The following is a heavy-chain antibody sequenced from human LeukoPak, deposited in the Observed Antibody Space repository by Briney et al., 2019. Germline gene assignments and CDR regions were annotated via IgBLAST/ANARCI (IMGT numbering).Heavy chain of an antibody. CDR2: IYYSGST. CDR3: AREATYSGYANYGMDV. V-gene: IGHV4-30-4*01. D-gene: IGHD5-12*01. Sequence: SQTLSLTCTVSGGSISSGDYYWSWIRQPPGRGLEWVGYIYYSGSTYYNPSLKSRVTISVDTSKNQFSLKLSSVTAADTAVYYCAREATYSGYANYGMDVWGQGTTVTVSS. CDR1: GGSISSGDYY. J-gene: IGHJ6*02.